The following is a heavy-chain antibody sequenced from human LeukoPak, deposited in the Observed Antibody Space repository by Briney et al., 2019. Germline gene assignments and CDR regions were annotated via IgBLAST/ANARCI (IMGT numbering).Heavy chain of an antibody. CDR3: ARERGVVVAAPLELGY. CDR2: IIPIFGTA. J-gene: IGHJ4*02. CDR1: GGTFSSYA. Sequence: SVKVSCKASGGTFSSYAISWVRQAPGQGLEWMGGIIPIFGTANYAQKFQGRVTITADESTSTAYMELSSLRSEDTAVYYCARERGVVVAAPLELGYWGQGTLVTVSS. D-gene: IGHD2-15*01. V-gene: IGHV1-69*01.